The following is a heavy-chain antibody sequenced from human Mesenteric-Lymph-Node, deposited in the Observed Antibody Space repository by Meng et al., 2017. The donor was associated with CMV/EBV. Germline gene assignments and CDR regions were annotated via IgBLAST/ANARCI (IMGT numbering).Heavy chain of an antibody. CDR3: ARDYWDILTGRYYYYGMDV. D-gene: IGHD3-9*01. CDR1: GGSFSGYD. CDR2: INHRGST. V-gene: IGHV4-34*01. Sequence: SETLSLTCAVYGGSFSGYDWSWIRQSPGKGLEWIGEINHRGSTRYNPSLKGRLTISVDTSKNQFSLKLNSVTAADTAVYYCARDYWDILTGRYYYYGMDVWGQGTTVTVSS. J-gene: IGHJ6*02.